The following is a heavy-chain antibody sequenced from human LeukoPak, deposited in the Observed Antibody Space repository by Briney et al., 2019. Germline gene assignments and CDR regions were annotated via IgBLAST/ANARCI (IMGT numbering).Heavy chain of an antibody. J-gene: IGHJ4*02. CDR1: GFTFSSYG. D-gene: IGHD6-19*01. CDR2: IRYDGSNK. V-gene: IGHV3-30*02. CDR3: AKDPNSSGWLELDY. Sequence: GGSLRLSCAASGFTFSSYGMHWVRQAPGKGLEWVAFIRYDGSNKYYADSAKGRFTISRDNSKNTLYLQMNSLRAEDTAVYYCAKDPNSSGWLELDYWGQGTLVTVSS.